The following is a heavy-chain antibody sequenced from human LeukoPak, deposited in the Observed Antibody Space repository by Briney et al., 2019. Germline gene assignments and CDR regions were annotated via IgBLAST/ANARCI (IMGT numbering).Heavy chain of an antibody. CDR3: ASGPQYSSSWYAEDYYYMDV. J-gene: IGHJ6*03. D-gene: IGHD6-13*01. V-gene: IGHV3-20*04. Sequence: PGGSLRLSCAASGFIFSDYGMSWVRQAPGKGLEWVSGINWNGGSTGYADSVKGRFTISRDNAKNSLYLQMNSLRAEDTALYYCASGPQYSSSWYAEDYYYMDVWGKGTTVTVSS. CDR1: GFIFSDYG. CDR2: INWNGGST.